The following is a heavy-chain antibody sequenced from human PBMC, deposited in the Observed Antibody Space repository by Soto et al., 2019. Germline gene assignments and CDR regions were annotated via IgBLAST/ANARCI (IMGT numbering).Heavy chain of an antibody. CDR1: GGSFSGYY. D-gene: IGHD6-13*01. CDR3: ARGLGGAAAGNNWFDP. Sequence: SETLSLTCAVYGGSFSGYYWSWIRQPPGKGLEWIGEINHSGSTNYNPSLKSRVTISVDTSKNQFSLKLSSVTAADTAVYYCARGLGGAAAGNNWFDPWGQGTLVTVSS. J-gene: IGHJ5*02. CDR2: INHSGST. V-gene: IGHV4-34*01.